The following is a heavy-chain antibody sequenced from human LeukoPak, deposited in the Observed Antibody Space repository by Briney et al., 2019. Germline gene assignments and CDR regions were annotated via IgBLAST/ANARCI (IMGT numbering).Heavy chain of an antibody. CDR3: ARDGIVGATDY. CDR2: IYSGGST. J-gene: IGHJ4*02. CDR1: GGSISSGGYS. V-gene: IGHV3-53*01. Sequence: LSLTCAVSGGSISSGGYSWSWVRQAPGKGLEWVSAIYSGGSTYYADSVKGRFTISRDNSENTVYLQMNSLRAEDTAVYYCARDGIVGATDYWGQGTLVTVSS. D-gene: IGHD1-26*01.